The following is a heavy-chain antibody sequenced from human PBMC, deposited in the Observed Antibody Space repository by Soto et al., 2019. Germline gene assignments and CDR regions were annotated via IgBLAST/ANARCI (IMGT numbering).Heavy chain of an antibody. CDR3: ARGTRGYSYGFLLY. V-gene: IGHV3-48*01. D-gene: IGHD5-18*01. J-gene: IGHJ4*02. Sequence: GGSLRLSCAASGFTFSSYSMNWVRQAPGKGLEWVSYISSSSSTIYYADSVKGRFTISRDNAKNSLYLQMNSLRAEDTAVYYCARGTRGYSYGFLLYWGQGTLVTVSS. CDR2: ISSSSSTI. CDR1: GFTFSSYS.